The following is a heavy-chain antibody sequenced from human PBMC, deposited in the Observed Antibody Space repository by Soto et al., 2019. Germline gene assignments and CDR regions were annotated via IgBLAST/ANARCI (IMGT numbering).Heavy chain of an antibody. V-gene: IGHV3-23*01. CDR3: AKDRVHCSSTSCYVDFYYYYYYGMDV. CDR2: ISGSGGST. D-gene: IGHD2-2*01. Sequence: GGSLRLSCAASGFTFSSYAMSWVRQAPGKGLEWVSAISGSGGSTYYADSVKGRFTISRDNSKNTLYLQMNSLRAEDTAVYYCAKDRVHCSSTSCYVDFYYYYYYGMDVWGQGTTVTVSS. CDR1: GFTFSSYA. J-gene: IGHJ6*02.